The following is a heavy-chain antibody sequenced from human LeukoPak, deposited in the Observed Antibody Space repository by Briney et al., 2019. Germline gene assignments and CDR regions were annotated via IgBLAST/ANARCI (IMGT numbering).Heavy chain of an antibody. V-gene: IGHV4-39*07. CDR3: ARDPAPMIVPSFDY. D-gene: IGHD3-22*01. CDR1: GGSISSSSYY. J-gene: IGHJ4*02. CDR2: IYYSGST. Sequence: PSETLSLTCTVSGGSISSSSYYWGWIRQPPGKGLEWIGSIYYSGSTYYNPSLKSRVTISVDTSKNQFSLKLSSVTAADTAVYYCARDPAPMIVPSFDYWGQGTLVTVSS.